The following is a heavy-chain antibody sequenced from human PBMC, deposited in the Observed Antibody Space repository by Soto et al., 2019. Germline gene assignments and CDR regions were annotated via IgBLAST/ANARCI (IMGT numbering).Heavy chain of an antibody. Sequence: QVQLVQSGAEVKKPGSSVKVSCKASGGTFSSYAISWVRQAPGQGLEWIGGIIPIFGTANYAQKFQGRVTITADESTITAYMELSSLRSEDTAVYYCAVGDIVVVPAAKRLDYWGQGTLVTVSS. CDR3: AVGDIVVVPAAKRLDY. D-gene: IGHD2-2*01. CDR1: GGTFSSYA. V-gene: IGHV1-69*01. CDR2: IIPIFGTA. J-gene: IGHJ4*02.